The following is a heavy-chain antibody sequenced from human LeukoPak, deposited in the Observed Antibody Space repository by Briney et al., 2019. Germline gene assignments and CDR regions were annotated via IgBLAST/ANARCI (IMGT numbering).Heavy chain of an antibody. CDR1: GFTFSNYG. J-gene: IGHJ4*02. D-gene: IGHD3-16*01. CDR2: MQYDGSVK. CDR3: ARGGRYAYFLDY. V-gene: IGHV3-30*02. Sequence: PGGSLRLSCAASGFTFSNYGIHWVRQAPGKGLEWVTFMQYDGSVKFYADSVMGRFTISKDNSKNTVYLQMNSLRDEDTAVYYCARGGRYAYFLDYWGQGTLVTVSS.